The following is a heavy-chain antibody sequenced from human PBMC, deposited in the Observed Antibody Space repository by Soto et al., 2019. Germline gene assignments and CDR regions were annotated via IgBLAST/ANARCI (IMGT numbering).Heavy chain of an antibody. V-gene: IGHV1-69*12. J-gene: IGHJ4*02. CDR1: GGTFSSYA. CDR2: IIPIFGTA. D-gene: IGHD3-3*01. Sequence: QVQLVQSGAEVKKPRSSVKVSCKASGGTFSSYAFSWVRQAPGQGLEWMGGIIPIFGTANYAQKFQGSVTMTADESTSTASMELSSLRSEDTAGYYCARVRVRFLEWLGSEGWGQGTLVTVSS. CDR3: ARVRVRFLEWLGSEG.